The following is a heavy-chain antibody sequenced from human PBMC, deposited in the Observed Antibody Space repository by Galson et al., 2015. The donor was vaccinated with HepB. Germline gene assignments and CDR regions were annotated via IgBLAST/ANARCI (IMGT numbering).Heavy chain of an antibody. J-gene: IGHJ4*02. D-gene: IGHD2-21*01. V-gene: IGHV1-46*01. CDR1: GYAFTSYY. Sequence: SVKVSCKASGYAFTSYYMHWVRQAPGQGLEWMGIINPRGGSPSYAQNFQVRVTMIRDTSTSTLYMELSSLRSEDTAVYYCARASTYCGGVSCVYYFDYWGQRTLVTVSS. CDR3: ARASTYCGGVSCVYYFDY. CDR2: INPRGGSP.